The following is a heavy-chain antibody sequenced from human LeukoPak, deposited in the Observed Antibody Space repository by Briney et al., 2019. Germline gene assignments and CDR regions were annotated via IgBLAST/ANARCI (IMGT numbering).Heavy chain of an antibody. J-gene: IGHJ4*02. V-gene: IGHV3-53*04. CDR2: IYSGGQT. CDR3: AALGSIVWGRGGTASSL. Sequence: GGSLRLSCAASGLIVTSNYISWARQAPGKGQEWVSIIYSGGQTYYADSVKGRFTIPRHNSENTLYLKMSSLRPEETAVYYCAALGSIVWGRGGTASSLWGQGTLVTVSS. CDR1: GLIVTSNY. D-gene: IGHD2-21*02.